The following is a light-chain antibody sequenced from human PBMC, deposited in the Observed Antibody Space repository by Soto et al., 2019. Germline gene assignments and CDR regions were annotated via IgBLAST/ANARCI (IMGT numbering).Light chain of an antibody. CDR3: QQYNDWPRT. Sequence: EIVMTQSPATLSVSPGERVTLSCRASHSIFNNLAWYQQKPGQAPGLLIHGASTRATGIAARFSGSGSGTEFTLTISSMQYEDFAVYYCQQYNDWPRTFGQGTKVEIK. V-gene: IGKV3-15*01. J-gene: IGKJ1*01. CDR2: GAS. CDR1: HSIFNN.